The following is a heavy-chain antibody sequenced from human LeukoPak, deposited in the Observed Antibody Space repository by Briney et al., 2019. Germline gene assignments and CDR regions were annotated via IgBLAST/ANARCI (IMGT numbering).Heavy chain of an antibody. CDR1: GFIFDDYG. CDR2: INWNGGST. D-gene: IGHD1-20*01. J-gene: IGHJ4*02. Sequence: PGGSLRLSCAASGFIFDDYGMSWVRQAPGKGLEWVSGINWNGGSTGYADSVKGRFTISRDNAKNSLYLQMNSLRAEDTAVYYCARLLVYNSGGEAFDHWGQGTLVTVSS. V-gene: IGHV3-20*04. CDR3: ARLLVYNSGGEAFDH.